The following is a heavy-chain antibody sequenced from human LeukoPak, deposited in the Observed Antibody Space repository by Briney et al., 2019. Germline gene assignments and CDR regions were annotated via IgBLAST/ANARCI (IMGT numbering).Heavy chain of an antibody. CDR2: ISGSGGSK. CDR3: AKEGFLEWSQIDY. Sequence: GGSLRLSCAASGFTFSSYAMSWVRQAPGKGLEWVSSISGSGGSKYYADSVKGRFTISRDNSKNTLYLQMNSLRAEDTAVYYCAKEGFLEWSQIDYWGQGTLVTVSS. V-gene: IGHV3-23*01. CDR1: GFTFSSYA. D-gene: IGHD3-3*01. J-gene: IGHJ4*02.